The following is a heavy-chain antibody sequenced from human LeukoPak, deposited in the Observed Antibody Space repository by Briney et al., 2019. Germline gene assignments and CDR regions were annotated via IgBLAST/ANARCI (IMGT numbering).Heavy chain of an antibody. D-gene: IGHD6-6*01. Sequence: PGGSLRLSCAASGFTVSSNYMNWVRQAPGKGLEWVSVIYSAGTTYYADSVKGRFTISRDNSKNALYLQMNSLGAEDTAVYYCAKIEDSSSDSDAFDIWGQGTMVTVSS. J-gene: IGHJ3*02. CDR2: IYSAGTT. V-gene: IGHV3-53*01. CDR1: GFTVSSNY. CDR3: AKIEDSSSDSDAFDI.